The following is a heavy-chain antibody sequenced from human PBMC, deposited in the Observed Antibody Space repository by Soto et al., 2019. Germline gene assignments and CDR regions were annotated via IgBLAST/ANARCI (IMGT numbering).Heavy chain of an antibody. CDR3: ARVMGIAAASDAFDI. CDR1: GGTFSSYA. V-gene: IGHV1-69*13. Sequence: VKVSCKASGGTFSSYAISWVRQAPGQGLEWMGGIIPIFGTANYAQKFQGRVTITADKSTSTAYMELSSLRSEDTAVYYCARVMGIAAASDAFDIWGQGTMVTVSS. CDR2: IIPIFGTA. J-gene: IGHJ3*02. D-gene: IGHD6-13*01.